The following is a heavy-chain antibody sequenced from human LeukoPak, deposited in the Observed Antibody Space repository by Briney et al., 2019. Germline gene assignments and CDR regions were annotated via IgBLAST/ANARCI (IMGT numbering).Heavy chain of an antibody. D-gene: IGHD3-3*01. CDR3: ALNGDFWSGYWDY. CDR1: GFTFSSYS. CDR2: IRYGGSNK. J-gene: IGHJ4*02. Sequence: PGGSLRLSCAASGFTFSSYSMNWVRQAPGKGLEWVAFIRYGGSNKYYADSVKGRFTISRDNSKNTLYLQMNSLRAEDTAVYYCALNGDFWSGYWDYWGQGTLVTVSS. V-gene: IGHV3-30*02.